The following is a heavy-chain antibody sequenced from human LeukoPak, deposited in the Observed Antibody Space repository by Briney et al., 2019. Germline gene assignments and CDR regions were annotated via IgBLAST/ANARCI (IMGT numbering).Heavy chain of an antibody. D-gene: IGHD3-10*01. J-gene: IGHJ4*02. V-gene: IGHV4-39*02. Sequence: SETLSLTCTVSGGSISSSSYYWGWIRQPPGKGLEWIGSIYYSGSTYYNPSLKSRVTISVDTSKNQFSLKLSSVTAADTAVYYCARDPSYGSGSYSAVWGQGTLVTVSS. CDR3: ARDPSYGSGSYSAV. CDR2: IYYSGST. CDR1: GGSISSSSYY.